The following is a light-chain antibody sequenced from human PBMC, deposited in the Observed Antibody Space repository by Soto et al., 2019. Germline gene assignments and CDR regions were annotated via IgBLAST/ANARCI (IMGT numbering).Light chain of an antibody. CDR2: EVS. CDR3: SSYAISSSLII. Sequence: ALTQPASVSGSPGQSITISCTGTSNDVGGYNYVSWYQQHPGKAPKHIIYEVSNRPSGVSNRFSGSKSGNTASLTISGLRAEDEADYYCSSYAISSSLIIFGGGTKVTVL. V-gene: IGLV2-14*01. CDR1: SNDVGGYNY. J-gene: IGLJ2*01.